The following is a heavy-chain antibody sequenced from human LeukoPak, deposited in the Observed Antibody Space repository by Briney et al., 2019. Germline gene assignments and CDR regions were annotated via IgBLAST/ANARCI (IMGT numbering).Heavy chain of an antibody. CDR2: IYHSGST. CDR1: GGSISSGGYS. D-gene: IGHD6-6*01. Sequence: SKTLSLTCAVSGGSISSGGYSWSWIRQPPGKGLEWIGYIYHSGSTYYNPSLKSRVTISVDTSKDQFSLKLNSVTAADTAVYYCARDSGGSSSSGLWGNYYYYMDVWGKGTTVTVSS. CDR3: ARDSGGSSSSGLWGNYYYYMDV. V-gene: IGHV4-30-2*01. J-gene: IGHJ6*03.